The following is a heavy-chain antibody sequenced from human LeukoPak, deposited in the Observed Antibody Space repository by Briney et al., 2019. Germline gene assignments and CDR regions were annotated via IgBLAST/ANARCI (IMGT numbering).Heavy chain of an antibody. Sequence: ASAKVSCKASGYTFTSYYMHWVRQAPGQGLEWMGIINPSGSSTTYAQKFQGRVTMTRDMSTSTVYMELSSLRSEDTAVYYCARDRTLRQWGYYYYMDVWGKGTTVTVSS. CDR3: ARDRTLRQWGYYYYMDV. V-gene: IGHV1-46*01. CDR1: GYTFTSYY. J-gene: IGHJ6*03. CDR2: INPSGSST. D-gene: IGHD2-8*01.